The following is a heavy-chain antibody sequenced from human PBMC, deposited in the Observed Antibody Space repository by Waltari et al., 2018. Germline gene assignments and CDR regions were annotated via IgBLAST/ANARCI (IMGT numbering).Heavy chain of an antibody. D-gene: IGHD3-3*01. Sequence: EVQLLESGGGLVQPGGSLRLSCAASGFTFSSYAMSWVRQAPGKGLEWVSAISGGGGMTYYAGSVKGRFTISRDNSKNTLYLQMNSLRAEDTAVYYCAKDFWSGSPGNYYYYGMDVWGQGTTVTVAS. CDR2: ISGGGGMT. J-gene: IGHJ6*02. CDR3: AKDFWSGSPGNYYYYGMDV. CDR1: GFTFSSYA. V-gene: IGHV3-23*01.